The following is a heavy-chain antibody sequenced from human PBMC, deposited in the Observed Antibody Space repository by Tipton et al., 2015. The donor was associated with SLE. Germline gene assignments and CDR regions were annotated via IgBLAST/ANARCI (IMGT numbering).Heavy chain of an antibody. CDR2: IYTSGST. Sequence: LRLSCTVSGGSISSGSYYWSWIRQPAGKGLEWIGRIYTSGSTNYNPSLKSRVTISVDTSKNQFSLKLSSVTAADTAVYYCASQVGATTFDYWGQGTLVTVSS. V-gene: IGHV4-61*02. CDR3: ASQVGATTFDY. J-gene: IGHJ4*02. CDR1: GGSISSGSYY. D-gene: IGHD1-26*01.